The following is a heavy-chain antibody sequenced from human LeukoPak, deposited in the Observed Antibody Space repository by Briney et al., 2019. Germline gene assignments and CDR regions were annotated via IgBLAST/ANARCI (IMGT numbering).Heavy chain of an antibody. D-gene: IGHD3-3*01. V-gene: IGHV1-8*03. CDR3: ARALPGYDFWSAPRGGFGY. J-gene: IGHJ4*02. CDR2: MNRNSGNT. Sequence: ASVKVSCKASGYSFTSYDINWVRQATGQGLEWMGCMNRNSGNTGYAQKFQGRVTITRNTSISTAYMELSSLRSEDTAVYYCARALPGYDFWSAPRGGFGYWGQRTLVTVSS. CDR1: GYSFTSYD.